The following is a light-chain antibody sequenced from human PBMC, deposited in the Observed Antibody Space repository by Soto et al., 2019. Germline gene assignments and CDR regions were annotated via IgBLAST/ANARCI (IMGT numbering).Light chain of an antibody. V-gene: IGKV3-20*01. CDR2: ATS. J-gene: IGKJ2*01. Sequence: ELVLTQSPGTLSLSPGDSAALSCKASQIGSGNYLSWYQQKSGQAPRLLIYATSTRAPGIPDRFSGSGSATDFSLIISRLEPEDSAVYYCQQYNTWYTFGQGTKLEIK. CDR1: QIGSGNY. CDR3: QQYNTWYT.